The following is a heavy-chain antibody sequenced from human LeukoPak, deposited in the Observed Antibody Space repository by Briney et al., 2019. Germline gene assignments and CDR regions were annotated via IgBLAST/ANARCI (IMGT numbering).Heavy chain of an antibody. CDR1: GGSFSGYY. V-gene: IGHV4-34*01. D-gene: IGHD6-6*01. CDR3: AGGPRIAARRYAFDI. Sequence: SETLSLTCAVYGGSFSGYYWSWIRQPPGKGLEWVGEINHSGSTNYNPSLKSRVTISVDTSKNQFSLKLSSVTAADTAVYYCAGGPRIAARRYAFDIWGQGTMVTVSS. CDR2: INHSGST. J-gene: IGHJ3*02.